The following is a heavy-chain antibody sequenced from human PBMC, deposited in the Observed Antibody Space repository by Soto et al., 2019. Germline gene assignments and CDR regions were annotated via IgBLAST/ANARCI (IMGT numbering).Heavy chain of an antibody. CDR3: AKDQTGGGPHYYYGMDV. Sequence: GGSLRLSCAASGFTFSSHGMHWVRQAPGKGLEWVAFISNDGGNKFYADSVKGQVTISRDNSKNTLYLQMNSLRAEDTAVYYCAKDQTGGGPHYYYGMDVWGQGTTVTVS. D-gene: IGHD3-16*01. CDR2: ISNDGGNK. J-gene: IGHJ6*02. V-gene: IGHV3-30*18. CDR1: GFTFSSHG.